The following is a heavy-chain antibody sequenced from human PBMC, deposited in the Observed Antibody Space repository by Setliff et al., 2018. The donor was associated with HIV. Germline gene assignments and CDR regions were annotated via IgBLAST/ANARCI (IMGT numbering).Heavy chain of an antibody. CDR2: IYYSGST. CDR1: GGSISSSSYY. D-gene: IGHD3-22*01. Sequence: ASETLSLTCSVSGGSISSSSYYWGWIRQPPGKGLEWIGSIYYSGSTYYNPSLESRVTISVDTSKNQFSLKLSSVTAADTAVYYCARGHTYYYDSSGYYYDYWGQGTLVTVSS. CDR3: ARGHTYYYDSSGYYYDY. V-gene: IGHV4-39*01. J-gene: IGHJ4*02.